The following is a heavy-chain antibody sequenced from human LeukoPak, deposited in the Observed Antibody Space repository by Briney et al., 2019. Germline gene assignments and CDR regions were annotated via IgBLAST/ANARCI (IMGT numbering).Heavy chain of an antibody. V-gene: IGHV1-18*01. CDR1: GYTFTSYG. J-gene: IGHJ4*02. D-gene: IGHD2-15*01. CDR2: ISAYNGNT. Sequence: EASVKVSCKASGYTFTSYGISGVRQAPGQGLEWMGWISAYNGNTNYAQKLQGRATMTTDTSTSTAYMELRSLRSDDTAVYYCARADIVVVVAADYYFDYWGQGTLVTVSS. CDR3: ARADIVVVVAADYYFDY.